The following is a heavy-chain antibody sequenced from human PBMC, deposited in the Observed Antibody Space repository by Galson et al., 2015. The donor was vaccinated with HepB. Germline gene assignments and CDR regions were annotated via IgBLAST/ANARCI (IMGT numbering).Heavy chain of an antibody. Sequence: SLRLSCAASGFTFSSYAMHWVRQAPGKGLEWVAVISYDESNKYYADSVKGRFTISRDNSKNTLYLQMNSLRAEDTAVYYCARDHRLTGDLYYGMDVWGQGTTVTVSS. CDR2: ISYDESNK. J-gene: IGHJ6*02. V-gene: IGHV3-30-3*01. D-gene: IGHD7-27*01. CDR1: GFTFSSYA. CDR3: ARDHRLTGDLYYGMDV.